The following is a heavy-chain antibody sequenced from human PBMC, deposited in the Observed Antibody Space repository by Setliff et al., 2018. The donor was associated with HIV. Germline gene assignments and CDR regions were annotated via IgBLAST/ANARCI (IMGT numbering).Heavy chain of an antibody. J-gene: IGHJ6*02. V-gene: IGHV4-31*03. Sequence: KTSETLSLTCTVSGDSITSGGYFWTWIRQHPGKGLEWIGHIYYSGSTYYNPSLKSRVTISVDTSKNQFSLKLSSVTAADTAVYYCARDYCGGDCYFPYYYYGMDVWGQGTTVTVSS. CDR1: GDSITSGGYF. D-gene: IGHD2-21*02. CDR2: IYYSGST. CDR3: ARDYCGGDCYFPYYYYGMDV.